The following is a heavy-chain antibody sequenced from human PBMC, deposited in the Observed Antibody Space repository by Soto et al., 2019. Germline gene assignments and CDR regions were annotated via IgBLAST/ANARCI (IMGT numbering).Heavy chain of an antibody. CDR3: ARDKSYVGSRSD. J-gene: IGHJ4*02. V-gene: IGHV4-61*01. CDR1: GGSVSSGSYY. D-gene: IGHD1-26*01. CDR2: IYYSGST. Sequence: TSETLSLTCTVSGGSVSSGSYYWSWIRQPPGKGLEWIGYIYYSGSTNYNPSLKSRVTISVDTSKNQFSLKLSSVTAADTAVYYCARDKSYVGSRSDWGQGTLVTVSS.